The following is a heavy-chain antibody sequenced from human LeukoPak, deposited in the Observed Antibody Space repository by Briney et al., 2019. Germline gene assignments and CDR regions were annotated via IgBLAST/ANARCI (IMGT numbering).Heavy chain of an antibody. V-gene: IGHV6-1*01. CDR3: VRDMYSSGWYRFDY. Sequence: SQTLSLTCAISGDSVSSNSAAWNWIRQPPSRGLEWLGRTYYRSKWYNDSAVSVKSRISINPDTSKNQFSLQLNSVTPEDTAVYYCVRDMYSSGWYRFDYWGQGTLVTVSS. CDR1: GDSVSSNSAA. D-gene: IGHD6-19*01. J-gene: IGHJ4*02. CDR2: TYYRSKWYN.